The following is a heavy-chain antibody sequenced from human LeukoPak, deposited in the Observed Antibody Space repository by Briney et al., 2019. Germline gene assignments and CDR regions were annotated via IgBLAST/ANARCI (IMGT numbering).Heavy chain of an antibody. CDR1: GYTFIGDY. D-gene: IGHD2-21*02. CDR2: INPKSGDS. Sequence: ASVKVSCKASGYTFIGDYIYWLRQAPGQGPEYMGWINPKSGDSRFVEKFQGRVTLTRDTSIRTTYLELKRLRCDDTAVYYCATDVETGSWGQGTLVTVSS. J-gene: IGHJ5*02. CDR3: ATDVETGS. V-gene: IGHV1-2*02.